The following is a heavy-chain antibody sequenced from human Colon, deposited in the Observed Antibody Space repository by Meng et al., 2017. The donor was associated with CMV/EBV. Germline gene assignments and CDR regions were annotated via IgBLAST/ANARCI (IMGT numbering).Heavy chain of an antibody. CDR1: GLSLNPDEVG. Sequence: IKDSGPALSQPTQTITLTFTVSGLSLNPDEVGVGWFRQPPGKAPEWLALIYWDDDKRYRSSLGNRLTLTHDASKNQVVLTMTDMDPVDTATYYCAHKSLPAAFFDYWSQGTLVTVSS. J-gene: IGHJ4*02. CDR2: IYWDDDK. CDR3: AHKSLPAAFFDY. D-gene: IGHD2-2*01. V-gene: IGHV2-5*02.